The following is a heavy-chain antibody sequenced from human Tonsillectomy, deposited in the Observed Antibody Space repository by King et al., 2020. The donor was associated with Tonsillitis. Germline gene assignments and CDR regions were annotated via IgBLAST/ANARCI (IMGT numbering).Heavy chain of an antibody. CDR1: GYTFTSYY. CDR2: INPSGGST. Sequence: QLVQSGAEVKKPGASVKVSCKASGYTFTSYYMHWVRQAPGQGLEWMGIINPSGGSTSYAQKFQGRVTMTRDTSTSTVYMELSSLRSEDTAVYYCARGGDYYDSSGPTLDYWGQGTLVTVSP. CDR3: ARGGDYYDSSGPTLDY. V-gene: IGHV1-46*01. D-gene: IGHD3-22*01. J-gene: IGHJ4*02.